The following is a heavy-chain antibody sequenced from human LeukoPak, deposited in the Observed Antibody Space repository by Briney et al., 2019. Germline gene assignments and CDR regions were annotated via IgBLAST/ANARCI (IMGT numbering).Heavy chain of an antibody. J-gene: IGHJ3*02. CDR1: GGSIRSYY. Sequence: PSETLSLTCTVSGGSIRSYYWGWIRQPPGKGLEWIGNIFYSGSTYYSPSLKSRVTISLDTSRNQFSLKLTSVTAADTAVYYCAKSNGYGLVDIWGQGTMVTVSS. D-gene: IGHD3-10*01. CDR2: IFYSGST. CDR3: AKSNGYGLVDI. V-gene: IGHV4-39*07.